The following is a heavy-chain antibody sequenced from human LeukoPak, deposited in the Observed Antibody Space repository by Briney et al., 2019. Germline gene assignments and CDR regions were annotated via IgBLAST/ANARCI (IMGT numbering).Heavy chain of an antibody. J-gene: IGHJ5*02. Sequence: GASVKVSCKASGYTFTSYGISWVRQAPGQGLEWMGWISAYNGNTNYAQKLQGRVTMTTDTSTSTAYMELGSLRSDDTAVYYCARERSVGAIQYNWFDPWGQGTLVTVSS. CDR2: ISAYNGNT. D-gene: IGHD1-26*01. CDR1: GYTFTSYG. V-gene: IGHV1-18*01. CDR3: ARERSVGAIQYNWFDP.